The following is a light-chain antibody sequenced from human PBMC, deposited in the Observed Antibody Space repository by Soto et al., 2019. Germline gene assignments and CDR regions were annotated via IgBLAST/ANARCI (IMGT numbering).Light chain of an antibody. CDR2: DAS. V-gene: IGKV3-11*01. CDR1: QSVSTNY. Sequence: IVFTHSPATLSLSPGERVTLYCGPSQSVSTNYVAWYQQKPGLAPRLLIYDASTRATGIPARFSGSGSGTDFTLTISSLEPEDFAVYYCQQRSNWPPSITFGQGTRLEIK. J-gene: IGKJ5*01. CDR3: QQRSNWPPSIT.